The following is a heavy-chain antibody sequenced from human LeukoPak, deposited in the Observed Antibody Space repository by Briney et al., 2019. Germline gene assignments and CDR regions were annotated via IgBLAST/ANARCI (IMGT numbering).Heavy chain of an antibody. CDR1: GFTFSSYA. V-gene: IGHV3-30*04. CDR2: ISYDGSNK. CDR3: ARALKTGYSSGWYIDY. Sequence: PGGSLRLSCAASGFTFSSYAMHWVRQAPGKGLEWVAVISYDGSNKYYADSVKGRFTISRDNSKNTLYLQMNSLRAEDTAVYYCARALKTGYSSGWYIDYWGRGTLVTVSS. D-gene: IGHD6-19*01. J-gene: IGHJ4*02.